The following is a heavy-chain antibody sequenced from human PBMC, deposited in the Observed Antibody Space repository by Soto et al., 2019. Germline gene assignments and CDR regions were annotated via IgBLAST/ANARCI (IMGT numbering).Heavy chain of an antibody. Sequence: PSVPLSVPCAVAGGSISGRGYCWSIIRQPPGKGLEWLGYISHSGSTYYNPSLKSRVTMSIDTSKNQFSLKLNSVTAADTAVYYCARGFSIDWYTYYFDYWGQGPLVTVSS. CDR2: ISHSGST. D-gene: IGHD3-3*02. V-gene: IGHV4-30-2*01. CDR3: ARGFSIDWYTYYFDY. J-gene: IGHJ4*02. CDR1: GGSISGRGYC.